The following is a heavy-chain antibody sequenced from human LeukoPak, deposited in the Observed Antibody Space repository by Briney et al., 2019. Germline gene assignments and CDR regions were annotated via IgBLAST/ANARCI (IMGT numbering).Heavy chain of an antibody. CDR2: MYYRGNT. CDR3: ATGVHGIAAAGDYYFDY. Sequence: KASETLSLTCTVSNYSISSGYYWAWIRQPPGKGLEWIGYMYYRGNTNYDPSLKSRVTISIDTPNNQFSLKLSSVTAADTAVYYCATGVHGIAAAGDYYFDYWGQGTLVTVSS. J-gene: IGHJ4*02. V-gene: IGHV4-61*01. CDR1: NYSISSGYY. D-gene: IGHD6-13*01.